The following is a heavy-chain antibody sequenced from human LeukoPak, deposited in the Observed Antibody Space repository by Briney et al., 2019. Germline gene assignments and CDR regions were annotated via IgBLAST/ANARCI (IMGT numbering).Heavy chain of an antibody. CDR2: IYYSGST. D-gene: IGHD6-19*01. Sequence: SETLSLTCTVSGGSISSYYWSWIRQPPGKGLEWIGYIYYSGSTNYNPSLKSRVTISLDTSKNQFSLKLTSVTAADTAVYYCASVRGYSSGWYASGFDPWGQGTLVTVSS. J-gene: IGHJ5*02. CDR3: ASVRGYSSGWYASGFDP. CDR1: GGSISSYY. V-gene: IGHV4-59*08.